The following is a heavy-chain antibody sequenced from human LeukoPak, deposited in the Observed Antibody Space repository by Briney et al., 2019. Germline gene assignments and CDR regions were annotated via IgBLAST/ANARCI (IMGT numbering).Heavy chain of an antibody. CDR2: INGDGSRT. Sequence: GGSLRLSCAASGFTFSSYWMRWVRQAPGKGLVWVSRINGDGSRTDYADSVEGRFTISRDNAKNTLYLQMNSQRAEDTAVYYCACEPGPQIDHWGQGTLVTVSS. V-gene: IGHV3-74*01. CDR1: GFTFSSYW. J-gene: IGHJ4*01. CDR3: ACEPGPQIDH.